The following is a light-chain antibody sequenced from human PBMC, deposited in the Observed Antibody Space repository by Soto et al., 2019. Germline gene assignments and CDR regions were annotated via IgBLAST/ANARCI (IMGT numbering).Light chain of an antibody. CDR3: CSYAGSSTFVV. V-gene: IGLV2-23*01. CDR2: EGS. Sequence: QSALTQPASVSGSPGQSINISCTGTSSDVGSYNLVSWYQQHPGKAPKLMIYEGSKRPSGVSNRFSGSKSGNTASLTISGLQAEDEADYYCCSYAGSSTFVVFGGGTQLTVL. J-gene: IGLJ2*01. CDR1: SSDVGSYNL.